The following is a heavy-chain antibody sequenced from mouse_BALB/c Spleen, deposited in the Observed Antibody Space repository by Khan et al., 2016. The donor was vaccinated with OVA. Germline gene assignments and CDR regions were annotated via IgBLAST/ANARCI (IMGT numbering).Heavy chain of an antibody. CDR1: GYTFTNYG. CDR2: INTYTGEP. J-gene: IGHJ4*01. Sequence: QIQLVQSGPELKKPGETVKISCKASGYTFTNYGMNWVKQSPGKALKWMGWINTYTGEPTYADDFKGRFAFSLETSASTAYLQINNLKNEDTATXFCSWPPYFSYTLDHWGQGTSVTVSS. CDR3: SWPPYFSYTLDH. D-gene: IGHD2-10*01. V-gene: IGHV9-3-1*01.